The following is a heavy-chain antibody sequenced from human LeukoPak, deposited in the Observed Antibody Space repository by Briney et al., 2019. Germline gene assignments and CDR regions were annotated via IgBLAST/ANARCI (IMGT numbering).Heavy chain of an antibody. CDR2: IRYTGGTT. J-gene: IGHJ4*02. Sequence: PGGSLTLSCSASGFTYSSYSLHWVRQAPRKGLKYVSAIRYTGGTTNDEDSVKDRITSTRDNCKNTLYLQRSRLRANDTAVYYCVQRGEAYNVWGQESMVTVSS. CDR3: VQRGEAYNV. D-gene: IGHD5-24*01. V-gene: IGHV3-64D*06. CDR1: GFTYSSYS.